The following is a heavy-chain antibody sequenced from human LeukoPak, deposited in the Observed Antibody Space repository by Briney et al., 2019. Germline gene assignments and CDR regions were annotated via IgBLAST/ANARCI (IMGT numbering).Heavy chain of an antibody. D-gene: IGHD6-19*01. J-gene: IGHJ4*02. Sequence: SETLSLTCTVSGGSISSSSYYWGWIRQPPGKGLEWIGEINHSGSTNYNPPLKSRVTISVDTSKNQFSLKLSSVTAADTAVYYCARGRLFDYWGQGTLVTVSS. CDR3: ARGRLFDY. CDR1: GGSISSSSYY. V-gene: IGHV4-39*07. CDR2: INHSGST.